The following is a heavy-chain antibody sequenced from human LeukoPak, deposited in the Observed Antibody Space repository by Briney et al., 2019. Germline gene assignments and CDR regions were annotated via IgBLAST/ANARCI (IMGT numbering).Heavy chain of an antibody. CDR2: IYWNDDK. D-gene: IGHD6-13*01. J-gene: IGHJ4*02. Sequence: SGPTLVKPTQTLTLNCTFSGFSLSTSGVGVGWIRQPPGKALEWLALIYWNDDKRYSPSLKSRLTITKDTSKNQVVLTMTNMDPVDTATYYCAHEGGVRAAGYFDHWGQGTLVTVSS. CDR3: AHEGGVRAAGYFDH. V-gene: IGHV2-5*01. CDR1: GFSLSTSGVG.